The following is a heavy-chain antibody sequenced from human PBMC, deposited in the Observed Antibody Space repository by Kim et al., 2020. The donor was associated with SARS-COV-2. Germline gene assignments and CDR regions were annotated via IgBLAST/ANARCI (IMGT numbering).Heavy chain of an antibody. J-gene: IGHJ6*02. CDR2: IYHSGNT. CDR3: AREAVTAGSGLDV. D-gene: IGHD4-17*01. V-gene: IGHV4-31*03. CDR1: GGSLSSGANY. Sequence: SETLSLTCTVSGGSLSSGANYWTWVRQHPGKGLVWIGYIYHSGNTYYNPSLKSRVNIFMDTSKKQFSLKLSSVTAADSAVYFCAREAVTAGSGLDVWGQGTTVIVSS.